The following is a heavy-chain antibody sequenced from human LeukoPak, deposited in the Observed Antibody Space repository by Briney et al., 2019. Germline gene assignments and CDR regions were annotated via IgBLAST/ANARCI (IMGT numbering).Heavy chain of an antibody. CDR1: GFYFSRSA. CDR2: ISASVRGS. D-gene: IGHD6-19*01. V-gene: IGHV3-23*01. Sequence: GGSLRLSCVASGFYFSRSAMTWVRQAPGKGLEWVSTISASVRGSYYADSVNGRFTLSRDNSKDTLFLQMNSLRAEDTAIYYCAAGSGWYDYWGQGTLVTVSS. CDR3: AAGSGWYDY. J-gene: IGHJ4*02.